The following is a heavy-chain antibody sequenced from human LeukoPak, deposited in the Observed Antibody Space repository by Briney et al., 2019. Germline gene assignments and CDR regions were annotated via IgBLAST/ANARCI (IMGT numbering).Heavy chain of an antibody. D-gene: IGHD3-10*01. CDR2: IYYSGST. CDR3: ARARITMVRGVTPDWFDP. CDR1: GGSISSYY. Sequence: SETLSLTCTVSGGSISSYYWSWIRQPPGKGLEWIGYIYYSGSTNCNPSLKSRVTISVDTSKNQFSLKLSSVTAADTAVYYCARARITMVRGVTPDWFDPWGQGTLVTVSS. V-gene: IGHV4-59*01. J-gene: IGHJ5*02.